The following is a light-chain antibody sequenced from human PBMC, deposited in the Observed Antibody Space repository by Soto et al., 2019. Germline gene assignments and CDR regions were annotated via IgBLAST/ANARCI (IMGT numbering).Light chain of an antibody. V-gene: IGKV3-20*01. J-gene: IGKJ5*01. CDR3: QQYGSSPVT. CDR2: GAS. CDR1: QSLLNNY. Sequence: EIVLTQSPSTLSLSPGDRAILSCRASQSLLNNYLAWYQQKPGQAPRLLFIGASIRSNGVPDRFSGSGYGKDFTLTINRVEPEDFAVYWCQQYGSSPVTFGQGTRREIK.